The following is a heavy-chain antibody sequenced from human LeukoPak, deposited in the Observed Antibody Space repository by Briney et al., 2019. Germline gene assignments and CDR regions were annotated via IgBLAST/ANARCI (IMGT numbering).Heavy chain of an antibody. J-gene: IGHJ4*02. Sequence: SVKVSCKASGGTFGSYAISWVRQAPGQGLEWMGGIIPIFGTANYAQKFQGRVTITADESTSTAYMELSSLRSEDTAVYYCARVAQMPRLFDYWGQGTLVTVSS. CDR3: ARVAQMPRLFDY. CDR2: IIPIFGTA. CDR1: GGTFGSYA. D-gene: IGHD2-2*01. V-gene: IGHV1-69*13.